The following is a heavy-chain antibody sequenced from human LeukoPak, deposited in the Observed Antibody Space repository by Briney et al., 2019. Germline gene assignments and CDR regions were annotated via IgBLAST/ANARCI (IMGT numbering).Heavy chain of an antibody. CDR1: GFTFSDYY. Sequence: GGSLRLSCAASGFTFSDYYMSWIRQAPGKGLEWVAVISYDGSNKYYADSVKGRFTISRDNSKNTLYLQMNSLRAEDTAVYYCAKESETVVVITHVITDYWGQGTLVTVSS. D-gene: IGHD3-22*01. J-gene: IGHJ4*02. CDR2: ISYDGSNK. V-gene: IGHV3-30*18. CDR3: AKESETVVVITHVITDY.